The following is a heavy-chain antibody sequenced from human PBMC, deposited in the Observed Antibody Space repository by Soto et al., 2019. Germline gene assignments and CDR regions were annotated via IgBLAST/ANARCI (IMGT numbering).Heavy chain of an antibody. Sequence: EVQLLESGGGLVQPGGSLRLSCAASGFTFSSYGMMWFRQAPGQGLEWVSAITGSGTSTFYAESVKGRFIISRDNSKERLHLQMNSLRVEDTAIYYCMKDKTSVTRRDYWGQGNLVTVSS. CDR1: GFTFSSYG. D-gene: IGHD4-17*01. V-gene: IGHV3-23*01. CDR2: ITGSGTST. J-gene: IGHJ4*02. CDR3: MKDKTSVTRRDY.